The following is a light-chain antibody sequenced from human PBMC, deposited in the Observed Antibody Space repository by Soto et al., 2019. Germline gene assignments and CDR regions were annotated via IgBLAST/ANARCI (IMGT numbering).Light chain of an antibody. CDR2: KVS. CDR3: MQGTHWPPYT. CDR1: QSLAYSDGNTY. V-gene: IGKV2-30*01. J-gene: IGKJ2*01. Sequence: DVVMTQSPLSLPVTLGQPASISCRSSQSLAYSDGNTYLNWFQQRPGQSPRRLIYKVSNRDSGVPDRFSGSGSGIDLTLKISRVEAEDVGVYYCMQGTHWPPYTFGQGTKLEIK.